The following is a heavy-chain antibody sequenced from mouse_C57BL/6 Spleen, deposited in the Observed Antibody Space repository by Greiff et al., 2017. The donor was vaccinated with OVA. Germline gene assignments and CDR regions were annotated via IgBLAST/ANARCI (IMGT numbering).Heavy chain of an antibody. Sequence: EVQVVESGEGLVKPGGSLKLSCAASGFTFSSYAMSWVRQTPEKRLEWVAYISSGGDYIYYADTVKGRFTISRDNARNTLYLQMSSLKSEDTAMYYCTRAPYYSNYGAYAMDYWGQGTSVTVSS. CDR3: TRAPYYSNYGAYAMDY. V-gene: IGHV5-9-1*02. J-gene: IGHJ4*01. D-gene: IGHD2-5*01. CDR2: ISSGGDYI. CDR1: GFTFSSYA.